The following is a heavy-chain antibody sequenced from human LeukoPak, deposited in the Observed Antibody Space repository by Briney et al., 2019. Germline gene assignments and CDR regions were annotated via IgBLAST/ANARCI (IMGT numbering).Heavy chain of an antibody. Sequence: PSETLSLTCAVYGGSFSGYYWSWIRQPPGKGLEWIGEINHSGSTNYNPSLKSRVTISVDTSKNQFSLKLSSVTAADTAVYYCARSGRRQWLVSNDYYFDYWGQGTLVTVSS. D-gene: IGHD6-19*01. J-gene: IGHJ4*02. CDR1: GGSFSGYY. CDR3: ARSGRRQWLVSNDYYFDY. CDR2: INHSGST. V-gene: IGHV4-34*01.